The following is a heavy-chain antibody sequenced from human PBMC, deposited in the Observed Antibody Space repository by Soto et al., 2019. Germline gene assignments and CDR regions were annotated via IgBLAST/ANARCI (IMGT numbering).Heavy chain of an antibody. CDR1: GYSFTSYW. V-gene: IGHV5-51*01. D-gene: IGHD1-1*01. J-gene: IGHJ6*03. Sequence: PGESLKISCKGSGYSFTSYWIGWVRQMPGKGLEWMGIIYPGDSDTRYSPSFQGQVTISADKSISTAYLQWSSLKASDTAMYYCARSSVHPEYYYYYYMDVWGKGTTVTVSS. CDR3: ARSSVHPEYYYYYYMDV. CDR2: IYPGDSDT.